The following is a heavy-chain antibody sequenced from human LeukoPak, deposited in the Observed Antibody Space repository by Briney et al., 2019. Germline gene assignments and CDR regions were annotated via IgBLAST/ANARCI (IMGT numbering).Heavy chain of an antibody. V-gene: IGHV3-7*02. J-gene: IGHJ4*02. D-gene: IGHD3-10*01. CDR3: ARAGGAQIDY. CDR1: GFPFSNSW. CDR2: IKQDGSET. Sequence: PGGSLRLSCAASGFPFSNSWMRWVRQAPGKGLEWVASIKQDGSETYYVDSVKGRFTISTDNAKNSLYLQMNSQRAEDTAVYYCARAGGAQIDYWGQGTLVTVSS.